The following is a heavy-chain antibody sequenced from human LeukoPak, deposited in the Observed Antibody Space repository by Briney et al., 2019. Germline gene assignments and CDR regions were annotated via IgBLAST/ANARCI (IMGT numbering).Heavy chain of an antibody. CDR1: GGSISSYY. CDR2: VYYSGST. V-gene: IGHV4-59*13. D-gene: IGHD2-2*01. J-gene: IGHJ6*02. Sequence: SETLSLTCTVSGGSISSYYWSWIRQPPGKGLEWIGYVYYSGSTNYNPSLKSRVTISVDTSKNQFSLKLSSVSAADTAVYYCARENDVTGNALDVWGQGTTVTVSS. CDR3: ARENDVTGNALDV.